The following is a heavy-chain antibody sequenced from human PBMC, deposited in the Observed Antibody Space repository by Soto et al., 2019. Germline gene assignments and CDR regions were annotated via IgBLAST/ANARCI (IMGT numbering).Heavy chain of an antibody. CDR2: MDWDDDK. V-gene: IGHV2-70*01. CDR1: RFSLSTSRMC. J-gene: IGHJ6*02. CDR3: GRIQGTVAVYYYQGMGV. Sequence: SGPTLSNPTQTLTLTCTFSRFSLSTSRMCVSWIRQPPGNALEWLALMDWDDDKYYSTSLKSRLTIPKDTSTNQVVPTMNNMDRVDTAMYYCGRIQGTVAVYYYQGMGVWGQGATVTV. D-gene: IGHD2-15*01.